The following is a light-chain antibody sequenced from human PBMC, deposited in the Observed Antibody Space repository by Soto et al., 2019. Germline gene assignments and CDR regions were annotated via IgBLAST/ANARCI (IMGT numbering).Light chain of an antibody. V-gene: IGKV1D-16*01. CDR1: QDIKTW. CDR3: QQYNSYPLT. CDR2: AAS. Sequence: DVQITQSPSSLSASVGDRVTITCRASQDIKTWLVWYQQKPEQAPKSLIYAASGLQAGVPSRFSGSGSGTDFTLTISSLQPEDSAIYYCQQYNSYPLTFGGGT. J-gene: IGKJ4*01.